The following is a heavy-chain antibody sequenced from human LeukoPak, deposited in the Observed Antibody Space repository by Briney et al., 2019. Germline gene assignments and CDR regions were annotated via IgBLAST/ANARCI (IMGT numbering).Heavy chain of an antibody. CDR1: GGSISSYY. CDR2: IYYSGST. CDR3: AREEYCSGGSCPGWFDP. Sequence: SETLSLTCTVSGGSISSYYWSWIRQPPGKGLEWIGYIYYSGSTNYNPSLKSRVTISVDTSKNQFSLKLSSVTAADTAVYYCAREEYCSGGSCPGWFDPWGQGTLVTVSS. D-gene: IGHD2-15*01. V-gene: IGHV4-59*01. J-gene: IGHJ5*02.